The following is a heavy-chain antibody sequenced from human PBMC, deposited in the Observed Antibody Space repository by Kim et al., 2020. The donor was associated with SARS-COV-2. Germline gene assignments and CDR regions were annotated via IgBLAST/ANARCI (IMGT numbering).Heavy chain of an antibody. V-gene: IGHV1-69*04. CDR3: AREESSGYYYA. CDR2: A. Sequence: ATYAPKFQGRVTITADKSTTQAYMELSSLRSEDTAVYYCAREESSGYYYAWGQGTLVTVSS. D-gene: IGHD3-22*01. J-gene: IGHJ5*02.